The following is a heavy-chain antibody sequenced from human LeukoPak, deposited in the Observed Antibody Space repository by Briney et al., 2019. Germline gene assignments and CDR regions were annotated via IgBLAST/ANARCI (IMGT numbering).Heavy chain of an antibody. J-gene: IGHJ4*02. Sequence: GSLRLSCAASGFTFSSYSMNWVRQASGKGLEWVGRIRSKANSYATTDVASVRGRFSISRDDSKNTAYLQMNSLKTEDTAVYYCTRPSYDSSVSGVVYWGQGTLVTVSS. D-gene: IGHD3-22*01. CDR2: IRSKANSYAT. CDR1: GFTFSSYS. V-gene: IGHV3-73*01. CDR3: TRPSYDSSVSGVVY.